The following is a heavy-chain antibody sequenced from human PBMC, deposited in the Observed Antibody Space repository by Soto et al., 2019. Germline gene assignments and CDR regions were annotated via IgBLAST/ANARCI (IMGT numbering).Heavy chain of an antibody. J-gene: IGHJ6*01. V-gene: IGHV3-23*01. CDR3: AKFFWDSAYYYYFIAV. D-gene: IGHD3-16*01. CDR2: ISSSAFKT. CDR1: GFTFSRFA. Sequence: GGSLRLSCVASGFTFSRFAMNWVRQAPGKGLEWVSGISSSAFKTYYADSVKGRFTISRDNSKDTLYLQMTSLRAEDTAVYYCAKFFWDSAYYYYFIAVWRQGTTVIGSS.